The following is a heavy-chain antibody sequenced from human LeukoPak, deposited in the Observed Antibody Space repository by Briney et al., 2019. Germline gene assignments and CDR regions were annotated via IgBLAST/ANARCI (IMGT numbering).Heavy chain of an antibody. CDR2: INSNSGGT. CDR1: GYTFTRYY. Sequence: ASVKVSCKASGYTFTRYYINWVRQAPGQGLEWMGWINSNSGGTNYAQKFQGRVTITRDTSISTAYMELSRLRSDDTAMYYCARRSDYGGLDYWGQGTLVTVSS. CDR3: ARRSDYGGLDY. J-gene: IGHJ4*02. D-gene: IGHD4-23*01. V-gene: IGHV1-2*02.